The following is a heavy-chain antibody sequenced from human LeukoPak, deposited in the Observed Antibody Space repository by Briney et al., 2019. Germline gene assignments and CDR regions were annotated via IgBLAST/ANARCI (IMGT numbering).Heavy chain of an antibody. CDR3: AKDLNYGFDY. D-gene: IGHD4-11*01. CDR2: LSGSGDKT. V-gene: IGHV3-23*01. CDR1: GFIFRTCA. J-gene: IGHJ4*02. Sequence: PGGSLRLSCAASGFIFRTCAMSWVRQAPGKGLEWVSALSGSGDKTFYADSVRGRFTISRDNSKNALYLQMNSLRAEDTAVYYCAKDLNYGFDYWGQGTLVTVSS.